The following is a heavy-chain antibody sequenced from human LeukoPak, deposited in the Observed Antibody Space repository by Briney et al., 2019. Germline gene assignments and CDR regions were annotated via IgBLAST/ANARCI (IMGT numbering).Heavy chain of an antibody. CDR2: INTDGSYI. D-gene: IGHD3-9*01. Sequence: PGGSLRLSCAASGFIFSSWWMIWFRRLPGKGLVSVSHINTDGSYIRYADSVKGRFTISRDNAKNTLYLQMNSLRPEDTGVYYCTTFGIDWSLSYWGQGALVTFSS. J-gene: IGHJ4*02. CDR3: TTFGIDWSLSY. CDR1: GFIFSSWW. V-gene: IGHV3-74*01.